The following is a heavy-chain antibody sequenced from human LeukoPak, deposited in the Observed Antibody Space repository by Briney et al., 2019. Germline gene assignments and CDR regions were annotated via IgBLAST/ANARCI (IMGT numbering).Heavy chain of an antibody. Sequence: GGSLRLSCAASGFTFSSYGMHWVRQAPGKGLEWVAVIWYDGSNKYYADSVKGRFTISRDNSKNTLYLQMNSLRAEDTAMYYCARGPGDHYYGMDVWGQGTTVTVSS. J-gene: IGHJ6*02. V-gene: IGHV3-33*01. D-gene: IGHD3-10*01. CDR3: ARGPGDHYYGMDV. CDR1: GFTFSSYG. CDR2: IWYDGSNK.